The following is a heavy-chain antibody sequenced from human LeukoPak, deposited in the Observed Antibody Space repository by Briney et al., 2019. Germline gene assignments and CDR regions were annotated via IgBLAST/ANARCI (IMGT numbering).Heavy chain of an antibody. CDR1: GGSISSGSYY. D-gene: IGHD1-1*01. CDR2: IYTSGST. Sequence: SETLSLTCAVSGGSISSGSYYWSWIRQPAGKGLEWIGRIYTSGSTNYNPSLKSRVTMSVDTSKNQFSLKLSSVTAADTAVYYCARDWAGNAYGMDVWGQGTTVTVSS. J-gene: IGHJ6*02. CDR3: ARDWAGNAYGMDV. V-gene: IGHV4-61*02.